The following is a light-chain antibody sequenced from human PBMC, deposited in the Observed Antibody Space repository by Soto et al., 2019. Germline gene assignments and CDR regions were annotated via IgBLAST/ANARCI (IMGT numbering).Light chain of an antibody. CDR1: SSDVGAYNL. J-gene: IGLJ3*02. Sequence: QSALTQPASVSGSPEQSITISCTGTSSDVGAYNLVSWYQQHPGKAPRLIIYEGSKRPSGISHRFSGSKSGNTPSLTISGLQAEDEGDYYCGLFTSSATWVFGGGTKLTVL. V-gene: IGLV2-14*02. CDR3: GLFTSSATWV. CDR2: EGS.